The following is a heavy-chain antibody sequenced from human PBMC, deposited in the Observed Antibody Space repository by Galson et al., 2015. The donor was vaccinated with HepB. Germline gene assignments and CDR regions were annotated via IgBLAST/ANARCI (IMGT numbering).Heavy chain of an antibody. D-gene: IGHD3-9*01. J-gene: IGHJ3*02. Sequence: ETLSLTCTVSGGSISSYYWSWIRQPPGKGLEWIGYIYYSGSTNYNPSLKSRVTISVDTSKNQFSLKLSSVTAADTAVYYCARQLRYFDWLFQDAFDIWGQGTMVTVSS. CDR3: ARQLRYFDWLFQDAFDI. V-gene: IGHV4-59*01. CDR1: GGSISSYY. CDR2: IYYSGST.